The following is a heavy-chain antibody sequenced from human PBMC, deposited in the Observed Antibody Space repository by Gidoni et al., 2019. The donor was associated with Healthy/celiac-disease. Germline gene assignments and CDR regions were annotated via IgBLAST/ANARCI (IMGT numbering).Heavy chain of an antibody. CDR1: AFTFSREG. CDR3: ARGSGGSGSYPNWFDP. D-gene: IGHD3-10*01. Sequence: QLVESVGVVVQPGRSLSLSCAASAFTFSREGMDWVRQAPGKGLEWVAGIWYEGSNKYYADSVKGRFTISRDNSKNTLYLQMNSLRAEDTAVYYCARGSGGSGSYPNWFDPWGQGTLVTVSS. CDR2: IWYEGSNK. J-gene: IGHJ5*02. V-gene: IGHV3-33*01.